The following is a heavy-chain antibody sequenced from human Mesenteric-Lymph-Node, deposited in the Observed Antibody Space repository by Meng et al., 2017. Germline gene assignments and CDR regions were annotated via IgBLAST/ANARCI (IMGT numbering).Heavy chain of an antibody. D-gene: IGHD3-10*01. J-gene: IGHJ4*02. CDR2: ITSDSIYI. Sequence: GESLKISCAASGFTFTTYSMTWVRQAPGKGLEWVSSITSDSIYIYYADSVKGRFTISRDNAKNSLFLQMNSLRAEDTAVYYCARRNDSLPGRVYSGIYAFYDQWGQGTLVTVSS. V-gene: IGHV3-21*01. CDR1: GFTFTTYS. CDR3: ARRNDSLPGRVYSGIYAFYDQ.